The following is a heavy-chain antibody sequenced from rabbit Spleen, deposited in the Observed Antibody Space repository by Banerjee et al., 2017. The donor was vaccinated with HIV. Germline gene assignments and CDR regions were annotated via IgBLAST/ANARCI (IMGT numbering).Heavy chain of an antibody. Sequence: QSLEESGGDLVKPGASLTLSCKASGFSFSSSDYMCWVRQAPGKGLEWITCINIATGKSVYASWVSGRFIMSRTSSTTVTLQMTSLTAADTATYFCARDLVTAIGWNFALWGPGTLVTVS. CDR1: GFSFSSSDY. CDR2: INIATGKS. D-gene: IGHD7-1*01. J-gene: IGHJ4*01. CDR3: ARDLVTAIGWNFAL. V-gene: IGHV1S40*01.